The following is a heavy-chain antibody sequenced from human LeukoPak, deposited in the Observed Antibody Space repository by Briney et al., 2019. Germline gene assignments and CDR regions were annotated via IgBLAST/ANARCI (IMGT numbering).Heavy chain of an antibody. CDR3: ARGPPYDSSGYYYEGDAFDI. Sequence: ASVKLSCKASGYTFTSYGISWVRQAPGQGLERMGWISAYNGNTNYAQKLQGRVTMTTDTSTSTAYMELRSLRSDDTAVYYCARGPPYDSSGYYYEGDAFDIWGQGTMVTVSS. V-gene: IGHV1-18*01. J-gene: IGHJ3*02. CDR1: GYTFTSYG. D-gene: IGHD3-22*01. CDR2: ISAYNGNT.